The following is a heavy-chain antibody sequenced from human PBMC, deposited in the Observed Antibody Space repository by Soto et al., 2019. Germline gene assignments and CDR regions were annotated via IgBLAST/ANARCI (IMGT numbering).Heavy chain of an antibody. CDR1: GGSISSYD. CDR2: IYYSGST. V-gene: IGHV4-59*12. J-gene: IGHJ6*02. CDR3: ARGKRITMVRGVRYYYGMDV. D-gene: IGHD3-10*01. Sequence: SETLSLTCTFAGGSISSYDWSWIRQPPGKGLEWIGYIYYSGSTNYNPSLKSRVTISVDTSKNQFSLKLSSVTAADTAVYYCARGKRITMVRGVRYYYGMDVWGQGTTVTVSS.